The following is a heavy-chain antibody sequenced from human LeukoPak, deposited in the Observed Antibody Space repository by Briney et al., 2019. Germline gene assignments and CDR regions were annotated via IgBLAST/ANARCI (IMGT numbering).Heavy chain of an antibody. Sequence: GASVKVSCKASGYTFTSYGISWVRQAPGQGLEWMGWISAYNGNTNYAQKLQGRVTTTTDTSTSTAYMELRSLRSDDTAVYYCARVDIVGTIIYGMDVWGQGTTVTVSS. V-gene: IGHV1-18*01. CDR3: ARVDIVGTIIYGMDV. CDR1: GYTFTSYG. D-gene: IGHD5-12*01. J-gene: IGHJ6*02. CDR2: ISAYNGNT.